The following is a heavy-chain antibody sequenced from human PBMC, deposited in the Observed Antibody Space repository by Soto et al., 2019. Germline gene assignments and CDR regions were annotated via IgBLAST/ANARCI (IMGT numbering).Heavy chain of an antibody. CDR2: INHSGST. CDR1: GGSFSGYY. Sequence: QVQLQQWGAGLLKPSETLSLTCAVYGGSFSGYYWSWIRQPPGKGLEWIGEINHSGSTNYNPSLMSRVTISLDTSKNQFSLKLSSVTAADTAVYYCARGDPPPSGSGGSCYPPYCDYWVQGTLVTVSS. V-gene: IGHV4-34*01. J-gene: IGHJ4*02. D-gene: IGHD2-15*01. CDR3: ARGDPPPSGSGGSCYPPYCDY.